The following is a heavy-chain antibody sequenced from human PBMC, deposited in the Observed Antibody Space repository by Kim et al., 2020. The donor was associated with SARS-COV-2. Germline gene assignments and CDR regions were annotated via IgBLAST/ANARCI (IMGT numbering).Heavy chain of an antibody. CDR1: GGSFSGYY. J-gene: IGHJ4*02. Sequence: SETLSLTCAVYGGSFSGYYWSWIRQPPGKGLEWIGEINHSGSTNYNPSLKSRVTISVDTSKNQFSLKLSSVTAADTAVYYCARGLLSRRPSSWIYWGQGTLVTVSS. CDR2: INHSGST. D-gene: IGHD6-13*01. V-gene: IGHV4-34*01. CDR3: ARGLLSRRPSSWIY.